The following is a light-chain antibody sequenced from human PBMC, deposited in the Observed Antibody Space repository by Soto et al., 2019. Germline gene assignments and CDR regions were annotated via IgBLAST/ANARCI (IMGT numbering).Light chain of an antibody. CDR1: NIRSKS. CDR2: SDS. CDR3: QVWDSGTDHVV. J-gene: IGLJ3*02. V-gene: IGLV3-21*04. Sequence: SYELTQSPSVSVAPGKTASITCGGNNIRSKSVHWYQQKPGQAPVLVIYSDSDRPSAIPERFSGSNSGKTATLTISRVEAGDEADYFCQVWDSGTDHVVFGGGTKLTVL.